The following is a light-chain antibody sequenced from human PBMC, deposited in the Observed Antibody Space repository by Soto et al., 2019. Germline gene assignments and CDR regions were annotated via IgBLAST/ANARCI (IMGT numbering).Light chain of an antibody. CDR3: QQYNSYSPLT. CDR2: DAS. CDR1: QSISYW. Sequence: DIQMTQAPSTLSASVGGRVTITGRPSQSISYWLAWYQQKPGKAPNLLXYDASSLESGVPSRFSGSGSGTELTLTISSLQTDDFANYYCQQYNSYSPLTFGGGTKVDIK. J-gene: IGKJ4*01. V-gene: IGKV1-5*01.